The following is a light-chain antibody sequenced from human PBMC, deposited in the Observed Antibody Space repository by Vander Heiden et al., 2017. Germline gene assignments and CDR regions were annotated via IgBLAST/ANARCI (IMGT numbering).Light chain of an antibody. CDR1: ALPKQY. V-gene: IGLV3-25*03. J-gene: IGLJ3*02. CDR3: QSADSSGTYRV. Sequence: SYELTQPPSLSVSPGQTARITCSGDALPKQYAYWYHQKPGQAPVLVIYKDSERPSGIPERFSGSSSGTTVTLTISGAQAEDEADYYCQSADSSGTYRVFGGGTKLTVL. CDR2: KDS.